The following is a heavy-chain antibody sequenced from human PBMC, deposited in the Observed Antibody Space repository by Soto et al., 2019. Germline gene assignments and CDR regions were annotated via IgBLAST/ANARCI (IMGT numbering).Heavy chain of an antibody. D-gene: IGHD3-3*01. J-gene: IGHJ6*02. CDR3: ARTLTKLRLLEWLFHLYGMDV. V-gene: IGHV4-34*01. CDR1: GGSFSGYY. CDR2: INHSGST. Sequence: PSETLSLTCAVYGGSFSGYYWSWIRQPPGKGLEWIGEINHSGSTNYNPSLKSRVTISVDTSKNQFFLKLSSVTAADTAVYYCARTLTKLRLLEWLFHLYGMDVWGQGPTVTVSS.